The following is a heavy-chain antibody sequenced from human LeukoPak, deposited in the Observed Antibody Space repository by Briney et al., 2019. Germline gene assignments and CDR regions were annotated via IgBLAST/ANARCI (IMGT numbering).Heavy chain of an antibody. V-gene: IGHV3-43*02. Sequence: GGSLRLSCAAPGFIFDNYAIHWVRQAPGKGLEWVSLISGGGGSTFYADSVRGRFTISRDNTRKSLSLQMSSLRSEDPALYFCARESETSGWYDYWGQGTLVTVSS. D-gene: IGHD6-19*01. J-gene: IGHJ4*02. CDR3: ARESETSGWYDY. CDR1: GFIFDNYA. CDR2: ISGGGGST.